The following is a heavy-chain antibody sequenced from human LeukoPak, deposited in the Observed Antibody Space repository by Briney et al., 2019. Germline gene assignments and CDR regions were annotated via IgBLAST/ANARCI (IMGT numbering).Heavy chain of an antibody. CDR2: AYYSGGT. J-gene: IGHJ4*02. V-gene: IGHV4-39*01. CDR1: GXSISSSSDY. D-gene: IGHD2-2*01. CDR3: ARLVRYCSSNSCYPFDY. Sequence: SEILFFTCVVSGXSISSSSDYWGWIREPPGRGLEWIGIAYYSGGTYHNPSLKSPVTITIDTSKNQFSLKLNSVTAADTAVYYCARLVRYCSSNSCYPFDYWGQGTLVTVSS.